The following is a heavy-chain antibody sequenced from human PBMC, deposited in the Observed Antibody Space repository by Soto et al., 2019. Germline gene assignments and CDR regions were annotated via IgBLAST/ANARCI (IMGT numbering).Heavy chain of an antibody. J-gene: IGHJ4*02. Sequence: ASVKVSCKASGYIFTSYYMHWVRQAPGQGLEWMGIINPSGGSTNYAQKFQGRVTMTRDNSKNTLYLQMDSLRAEDTATYYCVKERYGSGSYPYFDYWGQGTPVTVSS. CDR2: INPSGGST. CDR1: GYIFTSYY. V-gene: IGHV1-46*01. D-gene: IGHD3-10*01. CDR3: VKERYGSGSYPYFDY.